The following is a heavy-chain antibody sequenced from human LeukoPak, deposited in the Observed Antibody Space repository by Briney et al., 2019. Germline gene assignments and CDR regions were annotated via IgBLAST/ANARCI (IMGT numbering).Heavy chain of an antibody. CDR1: GFTFSSYW. CDR2: IKQDGRET. J-gene: IGHJ4*02. V-gene: IGHV3-7*01. CDR3: AREKEKRFLEWLPTHLRRLYFDY. Sequence: GGSLRLSCAASGFTFSSYWMSWVRQAPGKGLEWVANIKQDGRETYYVDSVKGRFTISRDNAKNSLYLQMNSLRAEDTAVDYCAREKEKRFLEWLPTHLRRLYFDYWGQGTLVTVSS. D-gene: IGHD3-3*01.